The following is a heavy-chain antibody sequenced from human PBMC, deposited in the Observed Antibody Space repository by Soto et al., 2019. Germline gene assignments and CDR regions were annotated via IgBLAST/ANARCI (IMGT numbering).Heavy chain of an antibody. CDR3: ARTLEMKNGMDV. CDR2: ILSNDEK. Sequence: KESGPVLVKPTETLTLTCPVSGVSLITGKMGVSWIRQPPGKALEWLAHILSNDEKSYTSSLKRRLTISTDTSKTQVVLTMTNMGPVDTGTYYCARTLEMKNGMDVWGQGTTVTFSS. CDR1: GVSLITGKMG. J-gene: IGHJ6*02. V-gene: IGHV2-26*01.